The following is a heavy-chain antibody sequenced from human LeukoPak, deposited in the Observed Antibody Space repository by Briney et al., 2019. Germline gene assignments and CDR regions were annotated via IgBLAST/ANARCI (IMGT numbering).Heavy chain of an antibody. CDR1: GFTFSSYG. CDR2: ISSSSSYI. Sequence: GGSLRLSCAASGFTFSSYGMHWVRQAPGKGLEWVSSISSSSSYIYYADSVKGRFTISRDNAKNSLYLQMNSLRAEDTAVYYCAKDQTPYYWGQGTLVTVSS. V-gene: IGHV3-21*04. J-gene: IGHJ4*02. CDR3: AKDQTPYY.